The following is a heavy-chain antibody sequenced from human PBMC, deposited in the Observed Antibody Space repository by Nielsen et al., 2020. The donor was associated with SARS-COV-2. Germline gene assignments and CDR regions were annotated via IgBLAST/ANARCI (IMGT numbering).Heavy chain of an antibody. CDR2: ISSSSSYI. CDR3: ARRNGMDV. CDR1: GFTFSSYS. V-gene: IGHV3-21*04. Sequence: GESLKISCAASGFTFSSYSMNWVRQAPGKGLEWVSSISSSSSYIYYADSVKGRFTISRDNAKNSLYLQMNSLRAEDTAVYFCARRNGMDVWGQGTTVAVSS. J-gene: IGHJ6*01.